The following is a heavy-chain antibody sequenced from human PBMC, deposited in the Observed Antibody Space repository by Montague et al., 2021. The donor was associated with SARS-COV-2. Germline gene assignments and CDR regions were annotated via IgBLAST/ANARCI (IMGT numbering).Heavy chain of an antibody. J-gene: IGHJ6*02. D-gene: IGHD3-10*01. CDR2: NNR. V-gene: IGHV3-30*01. Sequence: NNRYYLDSLKGRFTISRDDSKNTLDLQMNSLIPDDSAIYYCAREGSGTPVAGMDVWGQGTTV. CDR3: AREGSGTPVAGMDV.